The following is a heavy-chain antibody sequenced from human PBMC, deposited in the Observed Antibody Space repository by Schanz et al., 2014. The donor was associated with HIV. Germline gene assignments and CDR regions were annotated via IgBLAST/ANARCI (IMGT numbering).Heavy chain of an antibody. D-gene: IGHD4-17*01. CDR3: VRLMSSDYDFYHYGMDV. CDR2: ISYDGRNK. J-gene: IGHJ6*02. V-gene: IGHV3-30*03. Sequence: QEQLVASGGGVVQPGRSLRLSCVASGFNFNSYGMHWVRQAPGKGLEWVAVISYDGRNKKFANSVKGRFTISRDNSKNTLYLQMNSLRAEDTAVYYCVRLMSSDYDFYHYGMDVWGQGTTVIVSS. CDR1: GFNFNSYG.